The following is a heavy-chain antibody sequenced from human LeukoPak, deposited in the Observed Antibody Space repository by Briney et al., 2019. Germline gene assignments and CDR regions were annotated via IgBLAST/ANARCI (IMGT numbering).Heavy chain of an antibody. V-gene: IGHV4-4*07. CDR3: ATGATYYYDSSGYYSPGAFDI. J-gene: IGHJ3*02. CDR2: IYTSGST. Sequence: SETLSLTCTVSGGSISSYYWTWIRQPAGKGLEWIGRIYTSGSTNYNPSLKSRVTMPVDTSKNQFSLKLSSVTAADTAVYYCATGATYYYDSSGYYSPGAFDIWGQGTMVTVSS. CDR1: GGSISSYY. D-gene: IGHD3-22*01.